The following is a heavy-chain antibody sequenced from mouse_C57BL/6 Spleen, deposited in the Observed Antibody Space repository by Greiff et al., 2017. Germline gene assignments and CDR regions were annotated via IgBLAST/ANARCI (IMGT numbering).Heavy chain of an antibody. CDR1: GFSLTSYG. J-gene: IGHJ4*01. Sequence: VQLLESGPGLVQPSQSLSITCTASGFSLTSYGVHWVRQSPGKGLEWLVVIWSGGSTDYNAAFISRLSISKDNSKSQVFFKRSSLQADDTAIYYSDRISNYVEDDWGQGTSVTVSS. V-gene: IGHV2-2*01. CDR2: IWSGGST. D-gene: IGHD2-5*01. CDR3: DRISNYVEDD.